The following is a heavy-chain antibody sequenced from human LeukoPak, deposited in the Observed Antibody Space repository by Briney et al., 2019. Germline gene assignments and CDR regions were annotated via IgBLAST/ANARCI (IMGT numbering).Heavy chain of an antibody. J-gene: IGHJ4*02. V-gene: IGHV4-61*01. CDR2: IYDSGNT. D-gene: IGHD6-19*01. CDR1: GGSISSSSYY. CDR3: ARETSLTGYASGLGFNY. Sequence: PSETLSLTCTVSGGSISSSSYYWGWIRQPPGKGLEWIGYIYDSGNTNYNPSLKSRVTISIDTSKNQFSLRLTSVTAADTATYYCARETSLTGYASGLGFNYWGQGILVTVSS.